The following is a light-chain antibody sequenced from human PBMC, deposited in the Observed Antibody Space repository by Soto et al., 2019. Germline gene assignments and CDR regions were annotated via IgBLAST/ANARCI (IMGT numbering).Light chain of an antibody. CDR3: SSYTSISTRYV. J-gene: IGLJ1*01. V-gene: IGLV2-14*01. Sequence: QSALTQPASVSGSPGQSITISCTGTSSDVGGYNYVSWYQQHPGKAPKHMIFEVSSRPSGVSYRFSGSRSVNTASLNISGLKAEDEADYCCSSYTSISTRYVCGSVSKVTVL. CDR2: EVS. CDR1: SSDVGGYNY.